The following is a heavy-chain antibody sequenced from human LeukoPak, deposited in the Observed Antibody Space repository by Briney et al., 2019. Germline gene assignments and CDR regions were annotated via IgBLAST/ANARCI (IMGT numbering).Heavy chain of an antibody. Sequence: SETLSLTCTVSGGSVSSGSYYWSWIRQPPGKGLEWIGYIYYSGSTNYNPSLKSRVTISVDTSKNQFSLKRRSVTAADTAVYYCARVPGGGTAANWGQGTMVTVSS. CDR2: IYYSGST. D-gene: IGHD1-7*01. J-gene: IGHJ3*01. CDR1: GGSVSSGSYY. CDR3: ARVPGGGTAAN. V-gene: IGHV4-61*01.